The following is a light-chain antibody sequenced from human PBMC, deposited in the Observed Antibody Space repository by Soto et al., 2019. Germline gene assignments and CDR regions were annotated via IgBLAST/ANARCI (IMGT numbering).Light chain of an antibody. CDR3: QHYGSALFT. J-gene: IGKJ3*01. CDR1: QSFSSSY. CDR2: GAS. Sequence: EIVLTQSPGTLSLSPGERATLSCRASQSFSSSYLAWYQQKPGQAPRLLIYGASSRATGIPDRFSGSVSGTYFTLTISSLEPEDFAVYYCQHYGSALFTFGPGTKVDVK. V-gene: IGKV3-20*01.